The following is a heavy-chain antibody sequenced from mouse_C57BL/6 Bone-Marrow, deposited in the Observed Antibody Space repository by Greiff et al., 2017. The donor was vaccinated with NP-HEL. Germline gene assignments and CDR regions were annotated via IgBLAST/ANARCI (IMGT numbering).Heavy chain of an antibody. CDR1: GYTFTSYW. Sequence: VQLQQPGAELVKPGASVKLSCKASGYTFTSYWMHWVKQRPGRGLEWIGRIVPNSGGTKYNEKFKSKAPLTVDKPSSTAYLQLSSLTSEDSAVYYCARYRYPYAMDYWGQGTSVTVSA. D-gene: IGHD2-14*01. V-gene: IGHV1-72*01. CDR2: IVPNSGGT. J-gene: IGHJ4*01. CDR3: ARYRYPYAMDY.